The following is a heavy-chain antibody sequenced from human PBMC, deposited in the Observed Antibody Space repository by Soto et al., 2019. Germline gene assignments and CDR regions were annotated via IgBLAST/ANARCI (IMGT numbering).Heavy chain of an antibody. Sequence: PSETLSLTCAVYGGSFSGYYWNWIRQPPGKGLEWIGEISHSGSTSYSPSLKSRVTISVDTSKNQFSLKLSSVTAADTAVYYCARGDPRYGLTYWGQGALVTVSS. J-gene: IGHJ4*02. D-gene: IGHD5-18*01. V-gene: IGHV4-34*01. CDR2: ISHSGST. CDR3: ARGDPRYGLTY. CDR1: GGSFSGYY.